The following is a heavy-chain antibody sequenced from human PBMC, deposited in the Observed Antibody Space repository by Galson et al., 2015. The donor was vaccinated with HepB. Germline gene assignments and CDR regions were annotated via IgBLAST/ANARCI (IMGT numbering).Heavy chain of an antibody. V-gene: IGHV3-21*01. CDR3: TRSPLYTSGWHGAFDL. Sequence: SLRLSGAGPGDTRYRHSVNCVGQAPGKGLEWVSSISSGSDYKYYAESVKGRFTTTRDNAKNSLYLQVNSLTVEDTAVYYCTRSPLYTSGWHGAFDLWGQGTMVTVSS. CDR1: GDTRYRHS. J-gene: IGHJ3*01. D-gene: IGHD6-19*01. CDR2: ISSGSDYK.